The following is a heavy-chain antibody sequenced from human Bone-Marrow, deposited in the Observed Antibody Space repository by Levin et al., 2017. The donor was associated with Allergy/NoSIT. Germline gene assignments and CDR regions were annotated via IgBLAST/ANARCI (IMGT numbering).Heavy chain of an antibody. CDR1: GYIFTDYW. J-gene: IGHJ2*01. V-gene: IGHV5-51*01. CDR3: ARLTGGTLVPRSLPRGYFAL. CDR2: IYPGDSDT. D-gene: IGHD2/OR15-2a*01. Sequence: SGESLKISCQGSGYIFTDYWIGWVRQMPGKGLEWMGIIYPGDSDTRYSPSFQGQVTISADKSISTAYLQWSSLKASDTAIYYCARLTGGTLVPRSLPRGYFALWGRGTLVTVSS.